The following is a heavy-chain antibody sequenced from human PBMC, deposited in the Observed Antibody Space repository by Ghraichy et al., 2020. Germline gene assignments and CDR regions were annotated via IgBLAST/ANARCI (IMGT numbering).Heavy chain of an antibody. Sequence: GGSLRLSCAASGFTFTSYVMNWVRQAPGKGLEWVSYISSTGRTIYYADSVKGRFTISRDNAKNSLYLQMNSLRAEDTAAYYCARVAYEHEAFDIWGQGTMVTVSS. V-gene: IGHV3-48*03. CDR3: ARVAYEHEAFDI. CDR1: GFTFTSYV. D-gene: IGHD3-22*01. J-gene: IGHJ3*02. CDR2: ISSTGRTI.